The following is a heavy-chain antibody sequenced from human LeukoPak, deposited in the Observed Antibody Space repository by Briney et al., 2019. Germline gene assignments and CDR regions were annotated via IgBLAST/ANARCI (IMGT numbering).Heavy chain of an antibody. V-gene: IGHV3-64*04. D-gene: IGHD6-6*01. CDR3: AKDVVEYSSSPEAFDI. CDR2: ISSNGGST. Sequence: GGSLRLSCAASGFTFSSYAMHWVRQAPGKGLEYVSAISSNGGSTYYADSVKGRFTISRDNSKNTLYLQMNSLRAEDTAVYYCAKDVVEYSSSPEAFDIWGQGTMVTVSS. J-gene: IGHJ3*02. CDR1: GFTFSSYA.